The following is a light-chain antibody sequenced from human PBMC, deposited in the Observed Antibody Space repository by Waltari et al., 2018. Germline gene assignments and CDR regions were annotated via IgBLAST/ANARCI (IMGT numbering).Light chain of an antibody. CDR3: QQYYSSPYT. J-gene: IGKJ2*01. CDR2: AAS. CDR1: QDIRSD. Sequence: AIQMTQSPSSLSASVGDRVTITCRASQDIRSDLGWYQQKPGKAPKLLIYAASILQSGVPSRFSGSGSGTDFTLTISSLQAEDVAVYYCQQYYSSPYTFGQGTRLEIK. V-gene: IGKV1-6*01.